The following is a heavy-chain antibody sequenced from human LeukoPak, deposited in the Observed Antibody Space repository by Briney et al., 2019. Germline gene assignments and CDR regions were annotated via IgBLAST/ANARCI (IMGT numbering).Heavy chain of an antibody. CDR2: IYYSGST. D-gene: IGHD1-26*01. J-gene: IGHJ4*02. V-gene: IGHV4-61*08. Sequence: PSETLSLTCTVSGGSISSGGYYWSWIRQPPGKGLEWIGYIYYSGSTNYNPSLKSRVTISVDTSKNQFPLKLSSVTAADTAVYYCARGTLGGSYSGPSWCFDYWGQGTLVTVSS. CDR1: GGSISSGGYY. CDR3: ARGTLGGSYSGPSWCFDY.